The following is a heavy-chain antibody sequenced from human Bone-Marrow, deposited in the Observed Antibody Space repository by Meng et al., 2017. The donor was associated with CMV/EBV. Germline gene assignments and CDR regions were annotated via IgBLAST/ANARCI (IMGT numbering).Heavy chain of an antibody. D-gene: IGHD3-22*01. V-gene: IGHV1-2*02. CDR2: INSNNSNT. J-gene: IGHJ5*02. Sequence: VQHVQSGAEVMITSALWNVSCKASGYICTDYYIHCVRQAPGQGLELMGWINSNNSNTENAQKYQDRGTMTRDTSISTAYLELSSLRSDDAAVYYCARDPYNSRANPFDPWGQGSLVTVSS. CDR1: GYICTDYY. CDR3: ARDPYNSRANPFDP.